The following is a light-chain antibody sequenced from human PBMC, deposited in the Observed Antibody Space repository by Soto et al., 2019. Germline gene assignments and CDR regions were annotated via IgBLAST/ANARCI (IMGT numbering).Light chain of an antibody. CDR2: DVT. CDR1: SSDVGGYNY. J-gene: IGLJ1*01. CDR3: CSYAGSYIYV. Sequence: QSALNQPRSVSGSPGQSVTISCTGTSSDVGGYNYVSWYQQHPDKAPKVMIYDVTKRPSGVPDRFSGSKSGNTASLTISWLQAEDEADYYCCSYAGSYIYVFGTGTKVTVL. V-gene: IGLV2-11*01.